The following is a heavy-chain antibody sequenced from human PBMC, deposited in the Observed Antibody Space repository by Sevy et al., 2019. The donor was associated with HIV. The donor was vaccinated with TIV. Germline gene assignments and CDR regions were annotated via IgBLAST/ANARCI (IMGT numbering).Heavy chain of an antibody. CDR3: ARGDYVGAFDI. CDR2: INTGNGHT. CDR1: GYTFTSYA. Sequence: ASVKVSCKASGYTFTSYAIHWVRQAPGQRLEWMGWINTGNGHTKYLQKFQGRVTITRVTSATTAYMELRSLRSEDTAVYYCARGDYVGAFDIWGQGTMVTVSS. D-gene: IGHD3-16*01. V-gene: IGHV1-3*04. J-gene: IGHJ3*02.